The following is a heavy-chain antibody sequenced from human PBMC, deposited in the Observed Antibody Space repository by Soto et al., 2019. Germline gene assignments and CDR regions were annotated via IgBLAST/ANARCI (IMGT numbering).Heavy chain of an antibody. CDR1: GHTLTELS. V-gene: IGHV1-24*01. J-gene: IGHJ4*02. CDR2: FDPEDGET. D-gene: IGHD1-1*01. CDR3: AAGGTRWVDSTFDY. Sequence: QVQLLQSGAEVKKPGASVKVSCKVSGHTLTELSMHWVRQAPGRGLEWMGGFDPEDGETIFAQKFQGRVTMTGDTSTDSTYMWLPSLRSEVTAVYYCAAGGTRWVDSTFDYWGQGTRVTISS.